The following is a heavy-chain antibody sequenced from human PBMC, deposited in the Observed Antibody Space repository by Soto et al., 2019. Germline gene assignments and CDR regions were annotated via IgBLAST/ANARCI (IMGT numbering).Heavy chain of an antibody. CDR3: ARDRCSSTSCYYYYYGMDV. CDR2: IWYDGSNK. D-gene: IGHD2-2*01. V-gene: IGHV3-33*01. CDR1: GFTFSSYG. J-gene: IGHJ6*02. Sequence: GGSLRLSCAASGFTFSSYGMHWVRQAPGKGLEWVAVIWYDGSNKYYADSVKGRFTISRDNSKNTLYLQMNSLRAEDTAVYYCARDRCSSTSCYYYYYGMDVWGQGTTVTVSS.